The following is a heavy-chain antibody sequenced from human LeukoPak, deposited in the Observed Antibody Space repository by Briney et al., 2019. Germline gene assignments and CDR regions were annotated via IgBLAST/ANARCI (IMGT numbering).Heavy chain of an antibody. D-gene: IGHD6-19*01. Sequence: PSETLSLTCTVSGGSISSSSYYWGWIRQPPGKGLEWNGSIYYSGSTYYNPSLKSRVTISVDTSKNQSSLKLSSVTAADTAVYYCARLRSSGWYKHGAFDIWGQGTMVTVSS. CDR2: IYYSGST. V-gene: IGHV4-39*01. CDR1: GGSISSSSYY. J-gene: IGHJ3*02. CDR3: ARLRSSGWYKHGAFDI.